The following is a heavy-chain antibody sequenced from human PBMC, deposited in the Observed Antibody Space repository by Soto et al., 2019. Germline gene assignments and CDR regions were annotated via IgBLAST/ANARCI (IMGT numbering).Heavy chain of an antibody. Sequence: QVQLVQSGAEVSKPGASVRVSCKATGYSFTRHDINWLRQAVGQGLEWMGWMNPNSGNAAYAQKFQGRVTMTRNTSITTAYIEVTSLKSEDTAVYFCARGAYNDYSHWFDPWGQGTLVTVSS. CDR3: ARGAYNDYSHWFDP. CDR2: MNPNSGNA. CDR1: GYSFTRHD. J-gene: IGHJ5*02. D-gene: IGHD4-4*01. V-gene: IGHV1-8*01.